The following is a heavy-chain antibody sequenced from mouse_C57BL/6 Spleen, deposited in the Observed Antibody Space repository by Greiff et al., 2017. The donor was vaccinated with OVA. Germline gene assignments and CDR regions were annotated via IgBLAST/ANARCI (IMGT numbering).Heavy chain of an antibody. V-gene: IGHV1-5*01. D-gene: IGHD2-4*01. CDR3: TRTLYYDYDGSWFAY. CDR2: IYPGNSDT. CDR1: GYTFTSYW. Sequence: VQLQQSGTVLARPGASVKMSCKTSGYTFTSYWMHWVKQRPGQGLEWIGAIYPGNSDTSYNQKFKGKAKLTAVTSASTAYMELSSLTNEDSAVYYWTRTLYYDYDGSWFAYWGQGTLVTVSA. J-gene: IGHJ3*01.